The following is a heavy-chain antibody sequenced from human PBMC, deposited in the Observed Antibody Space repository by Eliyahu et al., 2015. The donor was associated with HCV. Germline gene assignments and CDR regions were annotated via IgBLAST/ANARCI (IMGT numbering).Heavy chain of an antibody. J-gene: IGHJ4*02. CDR2: ISSSGNTV. Sequence: EVQLAESGGGLVQPGEPLRLXCAASGFTFXSYXMXWVRQAPGKGLEWVSYISSSGNTVYFADSVKGRFTISRDNAKNSLYLHVNSLRDEDSAVYYCARDGPYYNSSGYYYYFDHWGQGTRVTVSS. V-gene: IGHV3-48*02. CDR1: GFTFXSYX. CDR3: ARDGPYYNSSGYYYYFDH. D-gene: IGHD3-22*01.